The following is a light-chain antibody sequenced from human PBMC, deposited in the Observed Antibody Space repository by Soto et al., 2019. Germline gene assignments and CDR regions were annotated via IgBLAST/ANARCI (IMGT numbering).Light chain of an antibody. CDR1: ESMSNC. J-gene: IGKJ1*01. Sequence: DIQMTQSPSTLSASVGDRVTITCRASESMSNCLAWYQQKPGKAPKLLIYAASTLQSGVPSRFSGSGSGTEFTLTISSLQPDDFATYYCQHYNSYSEAFGQGTKVDIK. CDR2: AAS. V-gene: IGKV1-5*01. CDR3: QHYNSYSEA.